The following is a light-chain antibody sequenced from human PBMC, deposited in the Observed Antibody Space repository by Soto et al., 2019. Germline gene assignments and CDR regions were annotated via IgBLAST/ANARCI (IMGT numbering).Light chain of an antibody. Sequence: DIQLTQSPTFLSASAGDRVSITCRASQGIRRYLVWYQQKPGKAPNLLIYDASSLQTGVPSRFSGSGSGTEFTLTITSLQPEDFATYYCRHFYTFGQGTRLEIK. V-gene: IGKV1-9*01. CDR3: RHFYT. J-gene: IGKJ5*01. CDR2: DAS. CDR1: QGIRRY.